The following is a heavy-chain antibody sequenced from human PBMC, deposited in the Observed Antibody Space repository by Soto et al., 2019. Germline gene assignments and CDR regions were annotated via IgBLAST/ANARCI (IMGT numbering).Heavy chain of an antibody. CDR1: GYTFTSYD. D-gene: IGHD3-10*02. Sequence: QVQLVQSGAEVKKPGASVKVSCKASGYTFTSYDINWVRQATGQGLEWMGWMNTNSGNTGSAQKFQDRVTLPRNTSIRTAYMELSSVRSEDTAVYYCARDVTDYWGQGTLVTVSS. CDR2: MNTNSGNT. V-gene: IGHV1-8*01. J-gene: IGHJ4*02. CDR3: ARDVTDY.